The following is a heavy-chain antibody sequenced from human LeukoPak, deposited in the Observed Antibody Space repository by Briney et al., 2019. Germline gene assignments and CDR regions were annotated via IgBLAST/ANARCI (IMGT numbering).Heavy chain of an antibody. J-gene: IGHJ4*02. D-gene: IGHD3-16*01. V-gene: IGHV1-18*01. Sequence: EASVKVSCTASGYTFSSNGISWVRQAPGQGLEWMGWISGYNGDTRYAQKVQGRVTMTTDTSTRTAYMELRSLRSDDTAVYYCARDGVALSLGASYFDFWGQGTLVTVSS. CDR3: ARDGVALSLGASYFDF. CDR2: ISGYNGDT. CDR1: GYTFSSNG.